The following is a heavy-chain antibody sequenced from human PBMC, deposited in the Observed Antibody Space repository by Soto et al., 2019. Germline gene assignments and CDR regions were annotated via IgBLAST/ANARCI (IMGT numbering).Heavy chain of an antibody. CDR2: ISGSGGST. D-gene: IGHD5-12*01. J-gene: IGHJ5*02. V-gene: IGHV3-23*01. Sequence: PGGSLRLSCAASGFTFSSYAMSWVRQAPGKGLEWVSAISGSGGSTYYADSVKGRFTISRDNSKSTLYLQMNSLRAEDTAVYYCAKDRGYSGYDMRYNWFDPWGQGTLVTVSS. CDR1: GFTFSSYA. CDR3: AKDRGYSGYDMRYNWFDP.